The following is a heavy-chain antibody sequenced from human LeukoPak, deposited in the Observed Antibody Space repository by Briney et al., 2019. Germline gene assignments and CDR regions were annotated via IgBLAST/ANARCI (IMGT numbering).Heavy chain of an antibody. V-gene: IGHV3-48*01. CDR3: AKDVAVAGTRGFDY. CDR1: GFTFSSYS. Sequence: GGSLRLSCAASGFTFSSYSMNWVRQAPGKGLEWISYISSSSSTTYYADSVKGRFTISRDNAKNSLYLQMNSLRAEDTAVYYCAKDVAVAGTRGFDYWGQGTLVTVSS. J-gene: IGHJ4*02. D-gene: IGHD6-19*01. CDR2: ISSSSSTT.